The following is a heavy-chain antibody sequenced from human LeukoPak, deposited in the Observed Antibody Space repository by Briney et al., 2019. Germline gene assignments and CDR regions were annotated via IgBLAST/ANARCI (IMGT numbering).Heavy chain of an antibody. J-gene: IGHJ4*02. CDR3: ARGGYYDSSGYYYPFDY. V-gene: IGHV1-2*02. Sequence: ASVKVSCKASGYTFTDYYMHWVRQAPGQGLEWMGWINPNSGGTNSAQKFQGRVTMTRVTTISIAYMELSRLRSDDTAVYYCARGGYYDSSGYYYPFDYWGQGTLVTVSS. D-gene: IGHD3-22*01. CDR1: GYTFTDYY. CDR2: INPNSGGT.